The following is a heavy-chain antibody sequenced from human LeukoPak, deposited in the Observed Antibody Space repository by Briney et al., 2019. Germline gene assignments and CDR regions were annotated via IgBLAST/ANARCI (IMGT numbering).Heavy chain of an antibody. V-gene: IGHV3-74*01. D-gene: IGHD3-9*01. CDR1: GFTFSNYY. Sequence: QTGGSLRLSCAASGFTFSNYYVHWVRQPPGRGLVWVSRINSDGRDRGYVDSVKGRFTISRDNAKNTVYLQMNSLRAEDTAVYYCATFGFDWNLGYWGQGTLVTVSS. J-gene: IGHJ4*02. CDR3: ATFGFDWNLGY. CDR2: INSDGRDR.